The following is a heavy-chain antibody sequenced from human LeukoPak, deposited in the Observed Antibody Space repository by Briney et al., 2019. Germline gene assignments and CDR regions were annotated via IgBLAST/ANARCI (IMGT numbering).Heavy chain of an antibody. CDR1: GFTFSSYW. CDR3: ARDSNTHYYYYYYMDV. Sequence: GGSLRLSCAASGFTFSSYWMSWVRQAPGKGLEWVANIKQDGSEKYYVDSVKGRLTISRDNAKNSLYLQMNSLRAEDTAVYYCARDSNTHYYYYYYMDVWGKGTTVTVSS. V-gene: IGHV3-7*01. D-gene: IGHD2-2*01. J-gene: IGHJ6*03. CDR2: IKQDGSEK.